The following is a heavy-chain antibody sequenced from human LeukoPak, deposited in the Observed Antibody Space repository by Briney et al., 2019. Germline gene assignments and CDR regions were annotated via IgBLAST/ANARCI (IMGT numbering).Heavy chain of an antibody. CDR3: AKVGPIAAAGYGTFDI. CDR1: GFPFSAYV. V-gene: IGHV3-23*01. J-gene: IGHJ3*02. CDR2: ISGSGDST. Sequence: LSSAISGFPFSAYVMNWVRQAPGRGLEWVSAISGSGDSTYYADSVKGRFTISRDNSKNTLYLQMNSLRAEDTAVYHCAKVGPIAAAGYGTFDIWGQGTMVTVSS. D-gene: IGHD6-13*01.